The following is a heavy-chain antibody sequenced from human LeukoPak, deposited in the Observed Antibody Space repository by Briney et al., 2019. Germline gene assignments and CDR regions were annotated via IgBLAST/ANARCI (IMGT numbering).Heavy chain of an antibody. Sequence: SETLSLTCAVYGGSFSGYYWSWIRQPPGKGLEWIGEINHSGSTNYNPSLKSRVTISVDTSKNQFSLKLSSVTAADTAVYYCARHPNDYVWGSYRYAWFDPWGQGTLVTVSS. J-gene: IGHJ5*02. V-gene: IGHV4-34*01. CDR3: ARHPNDYVWGSYRYAWFDP. CDR1: GGSFSGYY. CDR2: INHSGST. D-gene: IGHD3-16*02.